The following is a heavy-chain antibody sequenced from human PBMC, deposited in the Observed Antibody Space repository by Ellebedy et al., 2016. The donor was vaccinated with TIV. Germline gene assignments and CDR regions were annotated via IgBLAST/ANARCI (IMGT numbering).Heavy chain of an antibody. J-gene: IGHJ4*02. CDR2: INSDGSSA. D-gene: IGHD1-26*01. Sequence: GESLKISXAASGFTFGDYWMSWVRQAPGKGPVWVSRINSDGSSASYADFVKGRFTISRDNAKNTLYLQMNSLRAEDTAVYYCVGFHIQVGPLIKAAWGQGTLVTVSS. CDR3: VGFHIQVGPLIKAA. CDR1: GFTFGDYW. V-gene: IGHV3-74*01.